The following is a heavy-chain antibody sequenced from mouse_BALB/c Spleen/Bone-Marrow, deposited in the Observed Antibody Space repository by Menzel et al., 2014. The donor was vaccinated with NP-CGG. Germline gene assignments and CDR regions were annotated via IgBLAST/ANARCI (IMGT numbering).Heavy chain of an antibody. J-gene: IGHJ2*01. V-gene: IGHV1-69*01. Sequence: QVQLQQPGAELVMPGASVKMSCKASGYTFTDYWMHWVKQRPGQGLEWIGAIDSSVTYTSYNQKFKGKATLTVDESSSTAYMQLSSLTSEDSAVYYCARGWDGYYFDYWGQGTTLTVSS. D-gene: IGHD4-1*01. CDR3: ARGWDGYYFDY. CDR1: GYTFTDYW. CDR2: IDSSVTYT.